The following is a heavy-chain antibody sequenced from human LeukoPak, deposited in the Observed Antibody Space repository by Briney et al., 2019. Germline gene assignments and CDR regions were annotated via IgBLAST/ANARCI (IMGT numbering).Heavy chain of an antibody. CDR3: ARGGGTNDL. J-gene: IGHJ3*01. D-gene: IGHD1-7*01. CDR1: GFTFSRYW. Sequence: GGSLRLSCAASGFTFSRYWMTWVRQAPGKGLEWVANIKEDGSENYYVDSVKGRFTISRDNANNSLCLQMNSLRAEDTAVYYCARGGGTNDLWGQGTMVTVSS. CDR2: IKEDGSEN. V-gene: IGHV3-7*04.